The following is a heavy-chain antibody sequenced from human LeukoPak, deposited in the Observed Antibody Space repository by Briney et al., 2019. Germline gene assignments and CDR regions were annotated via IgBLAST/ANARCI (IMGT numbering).Heavy chain of an antibody. D-gene: IGHD3-10*01. CDR3: AREQAVGDRHQKLFDY. V-gene: IGHV1-2*02. CDR2: VNPNSGT. CDR1: GYTFTSYG. Sequence: ASVKVSCKASGYTFTSYGISWVRQAPGQGLEWMGWVNPNSGTNYAQKFQGRVTMTRDTSIATAYMELNRLTSDDTAVYYCAREQAVGDRHQKLFDYWGQGTLVTVSS. J-gene: IGHJ4*02.